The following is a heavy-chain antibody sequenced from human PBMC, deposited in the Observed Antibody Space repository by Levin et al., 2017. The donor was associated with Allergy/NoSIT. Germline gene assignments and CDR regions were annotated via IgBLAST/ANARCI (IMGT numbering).Heavy chain of an antibody. D-gene: IGHD1-26*01. CDR3: ATLVGASAGNY. Sequence: ASVKVSCKASGHIFATYALSWVRQAPGQGLEWLGWISPANGHTSYGQRFQDRVTMTTDTSTTTAYMELMTLTSDDPAVYYCATLVGASAGNYWGQGTLVIVSS. CDR1: GHIFATYA. V-gene: IGHV1-18*01. J-gene: IGHJ4*02. CDR2: ISPANGHT.